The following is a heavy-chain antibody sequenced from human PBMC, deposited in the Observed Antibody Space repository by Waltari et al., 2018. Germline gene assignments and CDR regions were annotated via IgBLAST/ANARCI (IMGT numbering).Heavy chain of an antibody. D-gene: IGHD5-18*01. CDR2: IWYDGSNK. V-gene: IGHV3-33*01. Sequence: QVQLVESGGGVVQPGRSLRLSCAASGFTFSSYGMHWVRPAPGKGLKWVAVIWYDGSNKYYADSVKGRFTISRDNSKNTLYLQMNSLRAEDTAVYYCARDARRGYSYGYYYYYMDVWGKGTTVTVSS. J-gene: IGHJ6*03. CDR3: ARDARRGYSYGYYYYYMDV. CDR1: GFTFSSYG.